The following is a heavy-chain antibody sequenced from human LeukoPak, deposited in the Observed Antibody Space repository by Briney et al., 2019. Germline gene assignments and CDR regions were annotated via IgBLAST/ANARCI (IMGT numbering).Heavy chain of an antibody. V-gene: IGHV1-8*01. CDR3: ARVQGYCSSTSCYQRHYYFDY. CDR1: GYTFTSYD. Sequence: ASVKVSCKASGYTFTSYDINWVRQATGQGLEWMGWMNPNSGNTGYAQKFQGRVTMTRNTSISTAYMELSSLRSEDTAVYYCARVQGYCSSTSCYQRHYYFDYWAQGTLVTVSS. CDR2: MNPNSGNT. D-gene: IGHD2-2*01. J-gene: IGHJ4*02.